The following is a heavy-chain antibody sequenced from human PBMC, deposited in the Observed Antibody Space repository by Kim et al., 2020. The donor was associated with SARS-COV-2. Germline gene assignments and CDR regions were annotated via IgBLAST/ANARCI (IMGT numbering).Heavy chain of an antibody. CDR1: GFSFYSYG. J-gene: IGHJ6*02. Sequence: GGSLRLSCAASGFSFYSYGMHWVRQAPGKGLEWVAVIWYDGSNENYADTVNGRFTISRDNSKNTLFLQMNSLRAEDTAVYYCVRDRYPLTTSHFYYGMDLWGQGTTVTVSS. CDR2: IWYDGSNE. CDR3: VRDRYPLTTSHFYYGMDL. V-gene: IGHV3-33*08. D-gene: IGHD3-9*01.